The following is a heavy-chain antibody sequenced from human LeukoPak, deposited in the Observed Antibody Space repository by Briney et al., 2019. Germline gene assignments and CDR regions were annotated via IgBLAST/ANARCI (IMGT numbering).Heavy chain of an antibody. CDR1: GGSISSSSYY. J-gene: IGHJ4*02. D-gene: IGHD6-6*01. CDR3: ARPYHEYSSSSPFDY. CDR2: IYYSGST. V-gene: IGHV4-39*01. Sequence: SETLSLTRTVSGGSISSSSYYWGWIRQPPGKGLEWIGSIYYSGSTYYNPSLKSRVTISVDTSKNQFSLKLSSVTAADTAVYYCARPYHEYSSSSPFDYWGQGTLVTVSS.